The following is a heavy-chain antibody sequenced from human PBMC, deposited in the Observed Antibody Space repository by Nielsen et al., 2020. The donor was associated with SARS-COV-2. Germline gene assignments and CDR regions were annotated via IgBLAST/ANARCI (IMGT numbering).Heavy chain of an antibody. CDR1: GFTFSRYA. CDR2: ISSNGGST. J-gene: IGHJ4*02. CDR3: ARGGTQHCSGGSCYSVTFDY. V-gene: IGHV3-64*01. D-gene: IGHD2-15*01. Sequence: GESLKISCAASGFTFSRYAMHWVRQAPGKGLEYVSAISSNGGSTYYANSVKGRFTISRDNSKNTLYLQMGSLRAEDMAVYYCARGGTQHCSGGSCYSVTFDYWGQGTLVTVSS.